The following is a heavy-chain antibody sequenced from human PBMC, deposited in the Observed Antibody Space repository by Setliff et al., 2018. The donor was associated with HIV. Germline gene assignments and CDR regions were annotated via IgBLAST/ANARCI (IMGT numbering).Heavy chain of an antibody. Sequence: SETLSLTCAVYGGSFSGYYWSWIRQTPGKGLERIGEIDHSGGTKYNPSLKSRVTISLDTSKNQFSLKLSAVTAADTAVYYCARARFWSGYYTGDNYYYMDVWGKGTTVTVSS. CDR2: IDHSGGT. CDR1: GGSFSGYY. CDR3: ARARFWSGYYTGDNYYYMDV. J-gene: IGHJ6*03. V-gene: IGHV4-34*01. D-gene: IGHD3-3*01.